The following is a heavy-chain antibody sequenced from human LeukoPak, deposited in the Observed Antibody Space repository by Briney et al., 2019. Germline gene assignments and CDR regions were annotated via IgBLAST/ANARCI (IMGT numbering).Heavy chain of an antibody. CDR2: TRNGKNDK. D-gene: IGHD5-12*01. CDR1: GFTFSHYG. V-gene: IGHV3-30*02. Sequence: GGSLRLSCATSGFTFSHYGMHWVRQAPGKGLDWVAVTRNGKNDKYYADSVKGRFTISRDNAKNSLYLQMNSLREEDTAVYYCASYSDYDYWGQGTLVTVSS. CDR3: ASYSDYDY. J-gene: IGHJ4*02.